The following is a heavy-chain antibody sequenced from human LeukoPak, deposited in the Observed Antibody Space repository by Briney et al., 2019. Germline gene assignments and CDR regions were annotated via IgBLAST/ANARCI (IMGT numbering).Heavy chain of an antibody. CDR2: IYYSGTT. Sequence: SETLSLTCTVFGGSIGNFYWNWIRQSPGKGLEWIGYIYYSGTTNYNPSLKSRVTISLGMSSNQFSLRLESVTAADTAVYYCARAASLDYWGQGILVTVSS. V-gene: IGHV4-59*01. D-gene: IGHD2-2*01. J-gene: IGHJ4*02. CDR3: ARAASLDY. CDR1: GGSIGNFY.